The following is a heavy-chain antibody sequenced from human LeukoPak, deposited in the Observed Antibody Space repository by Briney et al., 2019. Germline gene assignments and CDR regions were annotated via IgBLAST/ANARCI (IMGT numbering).Heavy chain of an antibody. D-gene: IGHD6-13*01. CDR2: ISYDGSNK. J-gene: IGHJ3*02. Sequence: GRSLRLSCAASGFTFSSYGMHWVRQAPGKGLEWVAVISYDGSNKYYADSVKGRFTISRDNSKNTLYLQMNSLRAEDTAVYYCAKLAAAGHRGDAFDIWGQGTMVTVSS. CDR1: GFTFSSYG. CDR3: AKLAAAGHRGDAFDI. V-gene: IGHV3-30*18.